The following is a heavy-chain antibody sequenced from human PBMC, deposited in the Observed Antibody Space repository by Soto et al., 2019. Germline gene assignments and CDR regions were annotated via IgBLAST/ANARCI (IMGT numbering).Heavy chain of an antibody. J-gene: IGHJ4*02. CDR2: VHASGST. D-gene: IGHD3-3*01. CDR3: ARGFVEAGMAFDY. CDR1: GESINNGAYF. V-gene: IGHV4-31*03. Sequence: QVQLQESGPGLVKPSQTLSLTCSVSGESINNGAYFWSGIRQHPGKGLEWIGYVHASGSTYYNPSLRGRVDMSIDTSKKQFYLNLKSVTAADTAVFFCARGFVEAGMAFDYWGPGALVTVSS.